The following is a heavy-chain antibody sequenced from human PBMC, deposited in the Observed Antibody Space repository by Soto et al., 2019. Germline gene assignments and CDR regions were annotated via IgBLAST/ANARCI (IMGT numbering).Heavy chain of an antibody. D-gene: IGHD3-22*01. CDR2: VNSDESST. CDR1: GFTFSSYW. CDR3: ARGGYYRYDAFHI. V-gene: IGHV3-74*01. J-gene: IGHJ3*02. Sequence: EVQLVESGGGLVQPGGSLRLSCAASGFTFSSYWMHWVRQAPGKGLVWVSRVNSDESSTSYADSVKGRFTISRDNAKNTLYLQMNSLRAEDTALYYCARGGYYRYDAFHIWGQGTMVTVSS.